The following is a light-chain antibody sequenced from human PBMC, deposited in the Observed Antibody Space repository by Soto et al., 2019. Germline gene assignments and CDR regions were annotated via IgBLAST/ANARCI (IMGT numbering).Light chain of an antibody. V-gene: IGKV1-39*01. CDR2: AAS. CDR1: QSIAYY. Sequence: DIQMTQSPSSLSASVGDRVTITCRASQSIAYYLNWFQQKPGKAPKLLIYAASSLQSGVTSSCSGGGSGTDFSLSISSRQPEDFATYYCQQRSSSPMYTFGQGTKLYVK. J-gene: IGKJ2*01. CDR3: QQRSSSPMYT.